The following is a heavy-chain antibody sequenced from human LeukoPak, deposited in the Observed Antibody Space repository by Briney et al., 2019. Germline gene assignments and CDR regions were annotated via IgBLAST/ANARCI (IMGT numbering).Heavy chain of an antibody. CDR1: GFTFSSYA. CDR2: ISGSGSST. V-gene: IGHV3-23*01. D-gene: IGHD4-17*01. J-gene: IGHJ4*02. CDR3: AKENGDGSTFDY. Sequence: GGSLRLSCAASGFTFSSYAMSWVRQAPGKGLEWVSAISGSGSSTYYADSVKGRFTISRDNSKNTLYLQMNSLRAEDTAVYCCAKENGDGSTFDYWGQGTLVTVSS.